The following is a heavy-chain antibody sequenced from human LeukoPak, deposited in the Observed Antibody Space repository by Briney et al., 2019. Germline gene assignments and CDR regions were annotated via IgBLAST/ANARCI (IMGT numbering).Heavy chain of an antibody. CDR2: IRSKANGYAT. J-gene: IGHJ4*02. V-gene: IGHV3-73*01. D-gene: IGHD6-19*01. Sequence: GGSLRLSCAASGFTFSGSAMHWVRQTSGKGLEWVGRIRSKANGYATVYAASVKGRFTISRDDSKNTAYLQMNSLKTEDTAVYYCTRPCWWKDSFGDTISVASVVQDFWGQGTLVTVSS. CDR1: GFTFSGSA. CDR3: TRPCWWKDSFGDTISVASVVQDF.